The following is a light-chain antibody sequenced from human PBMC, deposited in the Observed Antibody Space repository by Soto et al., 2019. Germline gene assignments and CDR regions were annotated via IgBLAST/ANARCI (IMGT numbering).Light chain of an antibody. J-gene: IGKJ1*01. CDR1: QSISSSY. CDR3: QQYGDSTWT. CDR2: GAS. Sequence: EIVLTQSPGTLSLSPGERATLSCRASQSISSSYLAWYQQKPGQAPRLLTHGASNRATGIPDRFSGSGSGTDFTLTISRLEPEDFAVYYCQQYGDSTWTFGQGTKVEVK. V-gene: IGKV3-20*01.